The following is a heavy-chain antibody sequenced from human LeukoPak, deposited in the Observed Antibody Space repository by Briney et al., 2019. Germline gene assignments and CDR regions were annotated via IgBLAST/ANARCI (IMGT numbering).Heavy chain of an antibody. CDR1: GFTVSSNH. D-gene: IGHD1-1*01. CDR3: ARGPAGYN. J-gene: IGHJ4*02. CDR2: IYSGGST. Sequence: GGSLRLSCAASGFTVSSNHMSWVRQAPGKGLEWVSVIYSGGSTDYADSVKGRFTISRDILKNTLCPQMNSLRAEDTAVYYCARGPAGYNWGQGTLVTVSS. V-gene: IGHV3-53*01.